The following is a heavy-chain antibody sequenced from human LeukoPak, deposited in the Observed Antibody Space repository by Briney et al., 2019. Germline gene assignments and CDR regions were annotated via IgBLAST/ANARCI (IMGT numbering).Heavy chain of an antibody. CDR1: GGSFSGYY. D-gene: IGHD3-10*01. J-gene: IGHJ3*02. V-gene: IGHV4-34*01. CDR2: INHSGST. CDR3: ARTLPRLLWFGDHRFDAFDI. Sequence: SETLSLTCAVYGGSFSGYYWSWIRQPPGKGLEWIGEINHSGSTNYNPSLKSRVTISVDTSKNQFSLKLSSVTAADTAVYYCARTLPRLLWFGDHRFDAFDIWGQGTMVTVSS.